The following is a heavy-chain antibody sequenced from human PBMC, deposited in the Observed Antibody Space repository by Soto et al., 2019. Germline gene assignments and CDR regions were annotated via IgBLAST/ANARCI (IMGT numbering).Heavy chain of an antibody. J-gene: IGHJ5*02. CDR3: ARSAGWYAIHA. D-gene: IGHD6-19*01. V-gene: IGHV4-4*03. CDR1: VAPVGSLNN. CDR2: VFPTGTT. Sequence: QVQLQEWDPGLGKPPGTRPLTWVFFVAPVGSLNNGGWVRHPPGKGLEWIGEVFPTGTTSYNPSLRSRVTISMDKSINQFSLDLSSVTAADTAVYYCARSAGWYAIHAWGPGTLVIVSS.